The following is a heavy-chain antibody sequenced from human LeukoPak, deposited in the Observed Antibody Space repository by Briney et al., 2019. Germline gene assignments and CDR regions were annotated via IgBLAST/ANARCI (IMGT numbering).Heavy chain of an antibody. Sequence: ASVKVSCKTSGYIFTSYGITWVRQAPGQGLEWMGWINPNSGGTNYAQKFQGRVTMTRDTSISTAYMELSRLRSDDTAVYYCARDSDIVVVVAATGWFDPWGQGTLVTVSS. V-gene: IGHV1-2*02. D-gene: IGHD2-15*01. J-gene: IGHJ5*02. CDR3: ARDSDIVVVVAATGWFDP. CDR1: GYIFTSYG. CDR2: INPNSGGT.